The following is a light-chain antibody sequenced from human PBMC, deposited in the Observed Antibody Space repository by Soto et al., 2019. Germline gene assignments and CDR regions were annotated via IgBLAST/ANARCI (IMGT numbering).Light chain of an antibody. Sequence: DIQMTQSPSTLSASVGDRVTITCRASQSISSWLAWYQQKPGKAPKLLIYDASSLESGVPSRFSGSRSGTEFTHTISRLQADDFATYCCQQYNSYSRTFGQGTKLEIK. CDR3: QQYNSYSRT. J-gene: IGKJ2*01. CDR2: DAS. V-gene: IGKV1-5*01. CDR1: QSISSW.